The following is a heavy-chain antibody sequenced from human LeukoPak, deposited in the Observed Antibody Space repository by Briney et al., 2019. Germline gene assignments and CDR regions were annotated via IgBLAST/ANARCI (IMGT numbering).Heavy chain of an antibody. V-gene: IGHV4-4*07. J-gene: IGHJ4*02. D-gene: IGHD4-23*01. CDR1: GGSISSYY. CDR2: IYHSGST. CDR3: ARDRLRWPKIDY. Sequence: PSETLSLTCTVSGGSISSYYWSWIRQPAGKGLEWIGSIYHSGSTYYNPSLKSRATISVDTSKNQLSLKLSSVTAADTAVYYCARDRLRWPKIDYWGQGTLVTVSS.